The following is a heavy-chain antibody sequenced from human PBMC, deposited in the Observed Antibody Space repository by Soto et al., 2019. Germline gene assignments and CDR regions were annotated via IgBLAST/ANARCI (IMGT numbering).Heavy chain of an antibody. D-gene: IGHD2-15*01. CDR3: ARRADYCSGGSCYSGIDY. J-gene: IGHJ4*02. CDR1: GGSISSSSYY. Sequence: QLQLQESGPGLVKPSETLFLTCTVSGGSISSSSYYWGWIRQPPGKGLEWIGSIYYSGSTYYNPSLKSRVTISVDTSKNQFSLKLSSVTAADTAVYYCARRADYCSGGSCYSGIDYWGQGTLVTVSS. V-gene: IGHV4-39*01. CDR2: IYYSGST.